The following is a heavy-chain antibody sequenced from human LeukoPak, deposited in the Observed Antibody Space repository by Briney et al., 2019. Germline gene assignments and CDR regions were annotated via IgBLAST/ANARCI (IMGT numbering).Heavy chain of an antibody. CDR1: GGAFSSYI. CDR3: ARGVCNGGRCYTRY. D-gene: IGHD2-8*02. J-gene: IGHJ4*02. Sequence: SVKVSCKASGGAFSSYIVTWVRQAPGQGLEWVGGIIPNFATTNHAQKFQGRVTITADESRTTAYMELSSLRSDDTAVYYCARGVCNGGRCYTRYWGQGTLVTVSS. V-gene: IGHV1-69*13. CDR2: IIPNFATT.